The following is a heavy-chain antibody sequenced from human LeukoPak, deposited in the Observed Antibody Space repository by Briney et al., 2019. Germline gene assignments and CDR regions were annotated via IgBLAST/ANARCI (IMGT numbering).Heavy chain of an antibody. CDR2: IYSGGST. V-gene: IGHV3-53*04. CDR3: ARAGPSSRDYGVYNWFDP. CDR1: GFTVSSNY. J-gene: IGHJ5*02. Sequence: PGGSLRLSCAASGFTVSSNYMSWVRQAPGRGLEWVSGIYSGGSTSYADSVEGRFTISRHPSKNTLYLQMNSLRAEDTAVYYCARAGPSSRDYGVYNWFDPWGQGTLVTVSS. D-gene: IGHD4-17*01.